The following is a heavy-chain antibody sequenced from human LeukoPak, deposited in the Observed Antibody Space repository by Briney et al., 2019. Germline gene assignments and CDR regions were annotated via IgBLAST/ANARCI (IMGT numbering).Heavy chain of an antibody. CDR3: ARAKRQWLVGATIRGDNPPYYFDY. D-gene: IGHD6-19*01. V-gene: IGHV4-38-2*02. CDR1: GYSISSPYY. Sequence: PETLSLTCTVSGYSISSPYYWGWIRQPPGKGLEWIGSMYYSGSTYYNSSLKSRVTISVDTSKKQYSLKVNSVTAADTAMYYRARAKRQWLVGATIRGDNPPYYFDYWGQGTLVTVSS. J-gene: IGHJ4*02. CDR2: MYYSGST.